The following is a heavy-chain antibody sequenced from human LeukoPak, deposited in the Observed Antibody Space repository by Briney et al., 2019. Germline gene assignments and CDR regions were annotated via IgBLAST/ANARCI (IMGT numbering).Heavy chain of an antibody. CDR2: ISNNGGYT. J-gene: IGHJ4*02. Sequence: GGSLRLSCAASGFTFSSSAMSWVRQAPGKGLEWVSAISNNGGYTYYADSVQGRFTISRDNSKNTLYVQMNSLRAEDTAIYYCAKDRVWATSPRTIDYWGQGTLVTVSS. V-gene: IGHV3-23*01. CDR1: GFTFSSSA. D-gene: IGHD5-12*01. CDR3: AKDRVWATSPRTIDY.